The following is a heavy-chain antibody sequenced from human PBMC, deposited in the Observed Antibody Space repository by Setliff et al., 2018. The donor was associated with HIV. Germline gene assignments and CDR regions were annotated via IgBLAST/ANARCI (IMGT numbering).Heavy chain of an antibody. Sequence: ASVKVSCKASGYTFTSHFMHWVRQAPGQGLEWMGIINPSDVSTTYAQKFQGRVTMTSDTSTSTVYMELSSLRSEDTAVYYCAILAYSGSSDYWGQGTLVTVSS. V-gene: IGHV1-46*01. CDR3: AILAYSGSSDY. J-gene: IGHJ4*02. CDR1: GYTFTSHF. D-gene: IGHD1-26*01. CDR2: INPSDVST.